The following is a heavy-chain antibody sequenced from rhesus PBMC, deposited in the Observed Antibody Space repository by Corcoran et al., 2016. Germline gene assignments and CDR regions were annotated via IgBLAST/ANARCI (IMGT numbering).Heavy chain of an antibody. D-gene: IGHD3-3*01. V-gene: IGHV4-65*01. Sequence: QVQLQESGPGLVKPSETLSLTCAVSGGSFRSSNWWSWIRQPPGKGLEWIGYISGSSVGTYYTPSLKSRVTISTDTSKNQFSLKLSSVTTADTAVYFCARHSGQFLEWLYLDYWGQGVLVTVSS. CDR2: ISGSSVGT. CDR1: GGSFRSSNW. CDR3: ARHSGQFLEWLYLDY. J-gene: IGHJ4*01.